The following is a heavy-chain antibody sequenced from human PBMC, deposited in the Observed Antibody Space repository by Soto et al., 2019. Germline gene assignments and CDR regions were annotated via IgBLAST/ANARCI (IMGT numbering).Heavy chain of an antibody. Sequence: ETLSLTCTVSAASFSKYYWTWIRQPPGKGLEWISYIYFNGNTKYNPSLEARLTISIDTSKKEFSLKLTSVTAADAAVYYCASVTFGGIVLAHWGQGTLVTVSS. D-gene: IGHD3-16*01. CDR3: ASVTFGGIVLAH. V-gene: IGHV4-59*01. CDR2: IYFNGNT. CDR1: AASFSKYY. J-gene: IGHJ4*02.